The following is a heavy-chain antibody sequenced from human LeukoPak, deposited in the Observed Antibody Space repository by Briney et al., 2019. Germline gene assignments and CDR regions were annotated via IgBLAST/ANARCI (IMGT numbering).Heavy chain of an antibody. J-gene: IGHJ4*02. CDR2: IYYSGST. V-gene: IGHV4-30-4*01. CDR3: ASGYGDYVYLDY. Sequence: PSETLSLTCTVSGGSISSGDCYWSWIRQPPGKGLEWIGYIYYSGSTYYNPSLKSRVTISVDTSKNQFSLKLSSVTAADTAVYYCASGYGDYVYLDYWGQGTLVTVSS. CDR1: GGSISSGDCY. D-gene: IGHD4-17*01.